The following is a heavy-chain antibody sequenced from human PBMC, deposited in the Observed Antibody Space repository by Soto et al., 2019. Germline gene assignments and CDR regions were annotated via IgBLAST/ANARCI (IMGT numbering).Heavy chain of an antibody. D-gene: IGHD1-26*01. CDR1: GFTFSSYS. V-gene: IGHV3-21*01. CDR2: ISSSSSYI. Sequence: GGSLRLSCAASGFTFSSYSMNWVRQAPGKGLEWVSSISSSSSYIYYADSVKGRFTISRDNAKNSLYLQMNSLRAEDTAVYYCARDRGSYGYYGMDVWGQGTTVTVSS. J-gene: IGHJ6*02. CDR3: ARDRGSYGYYGMDV.